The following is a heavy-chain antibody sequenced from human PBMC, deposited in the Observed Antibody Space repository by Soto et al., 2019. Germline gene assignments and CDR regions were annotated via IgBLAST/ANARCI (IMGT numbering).Heavy chain of an antibody. Sequence: QVQLVESGGGVVQPGRSLRLSCAASGFTFSSNAMHWVRQAPGKGLEWVAIISYDGSNTYYTDSVKGRFTISRDIAKNTLYLQMNNLRAEDTAVYYCAKGATVTTYVDYWGQGTLVTVSS. J-gene: IGHJ4*02. CDR1: GFTFSSNA. CDR2: ISYDGSNT. CDR3: AKGATVTTYVDY. D-gene: IGHD4-17*01. V-gene: IGHV3-30*18.